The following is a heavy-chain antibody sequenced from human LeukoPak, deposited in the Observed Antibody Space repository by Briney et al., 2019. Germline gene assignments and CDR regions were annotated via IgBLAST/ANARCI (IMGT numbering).Heavy chain of an antibody. Sequence: SETLSLTCAVYGGSFSGYYWSWIRQPPGKGLEWIGEINHSGSTNYNPSLKSRVTISADTSKNQFSLKLSSVTAADTAVYYCARVWIGYYYDSSGHFDYWGQGTLVTVSS. V-gene: IGHV4-34*01. CDR2: INHSGST. CDR3: ARVWIGYYYDSSGHFDY. CDR1: GGSFSGYY. D-gene: IGHD3-22*01. J-gene: IGHJ4*02.